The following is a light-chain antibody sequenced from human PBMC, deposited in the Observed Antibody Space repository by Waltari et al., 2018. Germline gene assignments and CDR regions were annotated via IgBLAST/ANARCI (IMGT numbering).Light chain of an antibody. CDR1: SRDVGGYNY. CDR3: SSYAGSNNEV. J-gene: IGLJ2*01. Sequence: QSALTQPPSASGSPGQSVTISCTGTSRDVGGYNYVPWYQQHPGTAPKPMIYEVSKRPSGVPDRFSGSKSGNTASLTVSGLQAEDEADYYCSSYAGSNNEVFGGGTKLTVL. CDR2: EVS. V-gene: IGLV2-8*01.